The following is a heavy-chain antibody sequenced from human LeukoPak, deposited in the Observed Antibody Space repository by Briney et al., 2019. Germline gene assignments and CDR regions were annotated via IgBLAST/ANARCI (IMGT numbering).Heavy chain of an antibody. V-gene: IGHV3-21*01. CDR1: GLSFSFYA. Sequence: GGSLRLSCAASGLSFSFYAMSWVRQAPGKGLEWVSSISSSSSYIYYADSVKGRFTISRDNAKNSLYLQMNSLRAEDTAVYYCVRDRLQFLFDYWGQGTLVTVSS. CDR2: ISSSSSYI. J-gene: IGHJ4*02. CDR3: VRDRLQFLFDY. D-gene: IGHD4-11*01.